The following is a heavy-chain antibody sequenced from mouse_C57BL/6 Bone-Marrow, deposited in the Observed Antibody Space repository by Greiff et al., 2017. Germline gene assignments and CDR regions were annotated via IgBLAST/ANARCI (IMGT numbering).Heavy chain of an antibody. V-gene: IGHV1-82*01. CDR1: GYAFSSSW. CDR3: APITTVVRDLVAY. J-gene: IGHJ3*01. Sequence: VQLQQSGPELVKPGASVKISCKASGYAFSSSWMNWVKQRPGKGLEWIGRIYPGDGDTNYNGKFKGKATLTADKSSSTAYMQLSSLTSEDSAVYFCAPITTVVRDLVAYWGQGTLVTVSA. D-gene: IGHD1-1*01. CDR2: IYPGDGDT.